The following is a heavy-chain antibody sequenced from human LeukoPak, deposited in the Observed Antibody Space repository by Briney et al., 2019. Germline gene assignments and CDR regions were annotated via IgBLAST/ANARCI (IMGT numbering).Heavy chain of an antibody. CDR1: GFTFDEYG. CDR2: INWSGDST. Sequence: GGSLRLSCAASGFTFDEYGMNWVRQAPGKGLEWVSGINWSGDSTGYVDSVKGRFTISRDNARNSLYLQMNSLRAEDTALYYCARDSLTTETYYDYYYMDVWGKGTTVTVSS. CDR3: ARDSLTTETYYDYYYMDV. J-gene: IGHJ6*03. D-gene: IGHD4-17*01. V-gene: IGHV3-20*04.